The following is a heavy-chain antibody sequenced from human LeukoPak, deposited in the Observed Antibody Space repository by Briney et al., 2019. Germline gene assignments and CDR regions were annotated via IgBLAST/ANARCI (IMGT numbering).Heavy chain of an antibody. V-gene: IGHV3-30*02. D-gene: IGHD2-15*01. CDR2: IRYDGSNT. CDR3: AKEFKDIVVVVAASPPYGMDV. J-gene: IGHJ6*02. CDR1: GFTFSSYG. Sequence: GGSLRLSCAASGFTFSSYGMHWVRQAPGKGLEWVAFIRYDGSNTYYADSVKGRFTISRDNTKNTLYLQMNSLRAEDTAVYYCAKEFKDIVVVVAASPPYGMDVWGQGTTVTVSS.